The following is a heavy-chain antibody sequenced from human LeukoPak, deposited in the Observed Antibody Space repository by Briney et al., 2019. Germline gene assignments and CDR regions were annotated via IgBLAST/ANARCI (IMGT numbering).Heavy chain of an antibody. Sequence: SETLSLTCTVSGYSISSGYYWGWIRQPPGKGLEWIGSIYYSGSTYYNPSLKSRVTISVDTSKNQFSLKLSSVTAADTAVYYCASSVEGGAAYWGQGTLVTVSS. CDR1: GYSISSGYY. CDR3: ASSVEGGAAY. D-gene: IGHD6-13*01. CDR2: IYYSGST. J-gene: IGHJ4*02. V-gene: IGHV4-38-2*02.